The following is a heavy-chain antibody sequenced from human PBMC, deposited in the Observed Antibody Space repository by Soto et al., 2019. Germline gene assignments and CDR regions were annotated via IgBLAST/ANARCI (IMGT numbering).Heavy chain of an antibody. V-gene: IGHV3-74*01. Sequence: GGSLRLSCAASGFTFSTYWMHWVRQAPGKGLVWVSRIKTDGSVTTYADSVKGRFTISRDNAKNTLYLQMNTLRAEDTAVYYCARDLGGSHDYWGRGTLLTVSS. CDR3: ARDLGGSHDY. CDR1: GFTFSTYW. CDR2: IKTDGSVT. D-gene: IGHD3-16*01. J-gene: IGHJ4*02.